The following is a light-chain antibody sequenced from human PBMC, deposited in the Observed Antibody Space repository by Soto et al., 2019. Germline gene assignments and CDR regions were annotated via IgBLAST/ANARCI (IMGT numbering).Light chain of an antibody. CDR3: SSYTGGNPSDV. CDR2: EVT. CDR1: SSDVGGYDY. J-gene: IGLJ1*01. V-gene: IGLV2-8*01. Sequence: QSALTQPPSASGSPGQSVTISCTGTSSDVGGYDYVSWYQQHPGKAPKLMIYEVTIRPSGVSDRFSGSKSGNTASLTASGLQAEDEADYYCSSYTGGNPSDVFGTGPKVTVL.